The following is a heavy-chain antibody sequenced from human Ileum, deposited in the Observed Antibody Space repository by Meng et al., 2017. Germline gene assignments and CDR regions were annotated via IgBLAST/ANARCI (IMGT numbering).Heavy chain of an antibody. CDR3: AKDVYSSSWYGRVDY. CDR1: GYTFTGYY. D-gene: IGHD6-13*01. J-gene: IGHJ4*02. Sequence: SCKASGYTFTGYYMHWVRQAPGKGLEWVSGISWNGGSIGYADSVKGRFTISRDNAKNSLYLQMNSLRAEDTAFYYCAKDVYSSSWYGRVDYWGQGTLVTVSS. V-gene: IGHV3-9*01. CDR2: ISWNGGSI.